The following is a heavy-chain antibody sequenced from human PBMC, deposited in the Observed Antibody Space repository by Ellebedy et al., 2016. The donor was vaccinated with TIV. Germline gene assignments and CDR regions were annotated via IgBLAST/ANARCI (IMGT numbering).Heavy chain of an antibody. V-gene: IGHV3-30-3*01. D-gene: IGHD4-17*01. CDR1: GLTFSGYA. J-gene: IGHJ4*02. Sequence: GESLKISCAVSGLTFSGYAMQWVRQAPGKGLEWVAVISHDGSRKEYADSVKGRFTISRDKSKSTLYLQMDSLRAEDTAVYYCARDLYSGEYDVFDYWGQGTLVTVSS. CDR2: ISHDGSRK. CDR3: ARDLYSGEYDVFDY.